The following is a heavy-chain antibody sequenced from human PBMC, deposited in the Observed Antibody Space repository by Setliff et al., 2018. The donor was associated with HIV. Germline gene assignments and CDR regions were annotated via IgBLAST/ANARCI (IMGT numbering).Heavy chain of an antibody. CDR3: ARGSLNYLDY. V-gene: IGHV4-38-2*02. CDR1: GYSINTAYY. Sequence: PSETLSLTCSVSGYSINTAYYWGWIRQSPGKGLEWIGGFHHSGSTHYNPSLKSRLTLSVDTSKNEFSLNLTSVTAADTAVYYCARGSLNYLDYWGQGTLVTVSS. J-gene: IGHJ4*02. CDR2: FHHSGST. D-gene: IGHD3-9*01.